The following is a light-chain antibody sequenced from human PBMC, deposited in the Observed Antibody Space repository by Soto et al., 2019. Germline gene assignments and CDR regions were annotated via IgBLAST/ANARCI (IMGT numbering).Light chain of an antibody. CDR1: QSLGSY. Sequence: LVLTQSPATLSLSPGERATLSCRASQSLGSYLAWYQQRPGKPPRLLIYDASVRASGIPPRFSGRGSGRDFTLTISSLEPEDFAVYYCRHRTRRPPGYTFGQGTKLQIK. J-gene: IGKJ2*01. CDR3: RHRTRRPPGYT. V-gene: IGKV3-11*02. CDR2: DAS.